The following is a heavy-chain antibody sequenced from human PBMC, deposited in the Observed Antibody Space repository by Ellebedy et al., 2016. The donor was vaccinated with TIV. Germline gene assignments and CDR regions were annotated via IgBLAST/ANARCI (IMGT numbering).Heavy chain of an antibody. CDR1: GGSITGSH. D-gene: IGHD3-16*01. CDR2: IYSSGIT. CDR3: AKNIYASGQ. Sequence: MPSETLSLTCTVSGGSITGSHWSWIRQPPGKGLEWIGYIYSSGITNYNPSLKSRVTISVDTSKNQFALKLRSVTAAYTAMYYCAKNIYASGQWGQGTLGTVSS. J-gene: IGHJ4*02. V-gene: IGHV4-59*01.